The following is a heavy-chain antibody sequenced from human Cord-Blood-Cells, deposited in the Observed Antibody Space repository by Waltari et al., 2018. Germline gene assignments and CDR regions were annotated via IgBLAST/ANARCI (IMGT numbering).Heavy chain of an antibody. V-gene: IGHV3-7*01. Sequence: EVQLVESGGGLVQPGGSLRLSCAASGFTFSSHWMSWVRQPPGKGLEWVANIKQDGSEKYYVDSVKGRFTISRDNAKNSLYLQMNSLRAEDTAVYYCARDGGSLWGRGTLVTVSS. CDR2: IKQDGSEK. J-gene: IGHJ2*01. CDR1: GFTFSSHW. D-gene: IGHD3-3*01. CDR3: ARDGGSL.